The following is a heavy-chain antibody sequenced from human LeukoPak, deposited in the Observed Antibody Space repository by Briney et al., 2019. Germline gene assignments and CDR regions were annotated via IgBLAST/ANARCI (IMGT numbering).Heavy chain of an antibody. CDR1: GGSSSGYY. CDR2: INHSGST. J-gene: IGHJ6*02. Sequence: PSETLSLTCAVYGGSSSGYYWSWIRQPPGKGLEWIGEINHSGSTNYNPSLKSRVTVSVDTSKNQFSLKLSSVTAADTAVYYCAWSGLEDSYYYGMDVWGQGTTVTVSS. V-gene: IGHV4-34*01. CDR3: AWSGLEDSYYYGMDV. D-gene: IGHD6-6*01.